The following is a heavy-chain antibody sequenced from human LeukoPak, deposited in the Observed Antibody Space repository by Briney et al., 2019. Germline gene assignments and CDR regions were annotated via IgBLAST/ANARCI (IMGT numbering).Heavy chain of an antibody. V-gene: IGHV4-39*01. J-gene: IGHJ4*02. CDR2: LYYSGRT. CDR3: AGIEGY. D-gene: IGHD5-24*01. Sequence: KPSETLSLTCTVAGGSISSSSYYWGWIRHXPGKGLEWIGRLYYSGRTYSNPSLKSRVTISVDPSKNQFSLKLSSVTAADTAVYYCAGIEGYWGQGTLVTVSS. CDR1: GGSISSSSYY.